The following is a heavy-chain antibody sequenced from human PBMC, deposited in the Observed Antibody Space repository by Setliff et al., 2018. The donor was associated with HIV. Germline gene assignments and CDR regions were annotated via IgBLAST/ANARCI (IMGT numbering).Heavy chain of an antibody. D-gene: IGHD1-26*01. J-gene: IGHJ5*02. CDR3: AVSPGGDCATTECANWFDP. V-gene: IGHV3-33*01. CDR1: DSRFRNYG. CDR2: IWYDGSHK. Sequence: QTGGSLRLSCTASDSRFRNYGMFWVRQSPGKGLEWVASIWYDGSHKNYADSVKGRFSISRDNSQQTLYLEMNSLRTEDTAVYFCAVSPGGDCATTECANWFDPWGQGTQVTVSS.